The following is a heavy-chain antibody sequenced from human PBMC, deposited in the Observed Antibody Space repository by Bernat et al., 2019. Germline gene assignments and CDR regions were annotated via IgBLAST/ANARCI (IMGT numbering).Heavy chain of an antibody. CDR2: ISYDGSNK. D-gene: IGHD3-22*01. CDR3: ARAFAPHYYDSSGPIDY. CDR1: GFTFSSYG. J-gene: IGHJ4*02. V-gene: IGHV3-30*03. Sequence: QVQLVESGGGVVQPGRSLRLSCAASGFTFSSYGMHWVRQAPGKGLEWVAVISYDGSNKYYADSVKGRFTISRDNSKNTLYLQMNSLRAEDTAVYYCARAFAPHYYDSSGPIDYWGQGTLVTVSS.